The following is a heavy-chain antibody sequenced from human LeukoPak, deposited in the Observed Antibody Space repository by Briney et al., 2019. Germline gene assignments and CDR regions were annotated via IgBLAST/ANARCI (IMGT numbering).Heavy chain of an antibody. CDR2: INHSGST. CDR1: GGSFSGYY. CDR3: ARGVYAMVYPQNWFDP. Sequence: SETLSLTCAVYGGSFSGYYWSWIRQPPGKGLEWIGEINHSGSTNYNPSLKSRVTISVDTSKNQFSLKLSSVTAADTAVYYCARGVYAMVYPQNWFDPWGQGTLVTVSS. J-gene: IGHJ5*02. V-gene: IGHV4-34*01. D-gene: IGHD2-8*01.